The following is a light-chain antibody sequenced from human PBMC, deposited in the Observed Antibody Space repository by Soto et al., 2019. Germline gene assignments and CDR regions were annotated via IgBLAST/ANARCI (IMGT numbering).Light chain of an antibody. CDR3: QQRSNWLT. V-gene: IGKV3-11*01. CDR2: DAS. J-gene: IGKJ4*01. Sequence: EIVLTQSPATLSLSPGEAATLSRRASQSVSSYLAWYQQKPGQAPRLLIYDASNRATGIPARFSGSGSGTVFTLTISSLEPEDFAVYYCQQRSNWLTFGGGTKVDIK. CDR1: QSVSSY.